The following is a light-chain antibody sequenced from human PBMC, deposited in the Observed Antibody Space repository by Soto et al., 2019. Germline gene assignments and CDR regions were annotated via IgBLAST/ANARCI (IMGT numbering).Light chain of an antibody. CDR3: HQRSTWPVT. CDR1: QSISSY. Sequence: EIVLTQSPATLSLSPGERATLSCRASQSISSYLAWYQQKPDQAPRLLIYYASNRATGIPARFSGSGSGTDFTLAISSLEPEDFAVYYCHQRSTWPVTFGPGITVDIK. J-gene: IGKJ3*01. V-gene: IGKV3-11*01. CDR2: YAS.